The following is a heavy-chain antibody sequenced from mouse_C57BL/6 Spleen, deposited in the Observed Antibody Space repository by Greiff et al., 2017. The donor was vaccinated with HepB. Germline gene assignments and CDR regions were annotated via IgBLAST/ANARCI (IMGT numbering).Heavy chain of an antibody. CDR3: TAYYSNPAWFAY. D-gene: IGHD2-5*01. V-gene: IGHV1-15*01. J-gene: IGHJ3*01. CDR1: GYTFTDYE. CDR2: IDPETGGT. Sequence: VKLQQSGAELVRPGASVTLSCKASGYTFTDYEMHWVKQTPVHGLEWIGAIDPETGGTAYNQKFKGKAILTADKSSSTAYMELRSLTSEDSAVYYCTAYYSNPAWFAYWGQGTLVTVSA.